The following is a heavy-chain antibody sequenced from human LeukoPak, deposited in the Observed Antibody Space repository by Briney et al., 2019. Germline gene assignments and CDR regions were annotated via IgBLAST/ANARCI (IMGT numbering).Heavy chain of an antibody. CDR3: ARDGYTASYYSLDY. Sequence: SETLSLTCAVSGGSIRSYYWSWIRQPAGKGLESIGRIYSSGTTNYNPSLKSRVTMSVDMSTNQFSLRLSSVTAADTAIYYCARDGYTASYYSLDYWGQGILVTASS. J-gene: IGHJ4*02. CDR2: IYSSGTT. D-gene: IGHD1-26*01. CDR1: GGSIRSYY. V-gene: IGHV4-4*07.